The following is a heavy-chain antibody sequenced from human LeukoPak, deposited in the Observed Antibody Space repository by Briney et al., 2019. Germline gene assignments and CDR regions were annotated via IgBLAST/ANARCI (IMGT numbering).Heavy chain of an antibody. CDR1: GDSISSGDYY. CDR2: INHSGST. J-gene: IGHJ4*02. CDR3: ARGAVYDYDSSGDFYYFDY. D-gene: IGHD3-22*01. Sequence: SGTLSLTCTVSGDSISSGDYYWSWIRQPPGKGLEWIGEINHSGSTNYNPSLKSRVTISVDTSKNQFSLKLSSVTAADTAVYYCARGAVYDYDSSGDFYYFDYWGQGTLVTVSS. V-gene: IGHV4-39*07.